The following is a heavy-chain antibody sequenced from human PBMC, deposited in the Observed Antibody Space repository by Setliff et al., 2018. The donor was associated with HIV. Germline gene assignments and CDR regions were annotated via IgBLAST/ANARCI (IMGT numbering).Heavy chain of an antibody. J-gene: IGHJ4*02. CDR2: IKGDGSKT. CDR3: AKVDNGHCTSASCRDFDY. CDR1: GFTFGSYW. D-gene: IGHD2-2*03. Sequence: PGGSLRLSCAASGFTFGSYWMSWVRQAPGQGLEYVAHIKGDGSKTKYVDSVRGRFTISRDNAKNTLYLQMNSLTAEDTAVYYCAKVDNGHCTSASCRDFDYWGQGTLVTVSS. V-gene: IGHV3-7*03.